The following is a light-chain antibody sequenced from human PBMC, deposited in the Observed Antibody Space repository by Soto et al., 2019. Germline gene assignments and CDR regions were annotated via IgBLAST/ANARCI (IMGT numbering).Light chain of an antibody. Sequence: EIVMTQSPATLSGSPGERATLSCRASQSVSSNLAWYQQKPGQAPRLLIYDASTRATGIPARFSGSGSGTEFTLTISRLEPEDFAVYYCQQYGSSPWTFGQGTKVDIK. CDR3: QQYGSSPWT. J-gene: IGKJ1*01. CDR1: QSVSSN. V-gene: IGKV3-15*01. CDR2: DAS.